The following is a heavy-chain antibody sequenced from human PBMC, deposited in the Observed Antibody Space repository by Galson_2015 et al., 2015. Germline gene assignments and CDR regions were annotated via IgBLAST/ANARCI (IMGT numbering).Heavy chain of an antibody. Sequence: SLRLSCAVSGFTVSTNYMTWVRQAPGKGLEWLSIIYSGGSTYYADSVKGRFAISRDNSKNTLDLQMDSLRAEDTAVYYCATVTKPLRYFDSWGQGTLVTVSS. CDR1: GFTVSTNY. CDR2: IYSGGST. V-gene: IGHV3-53*01. D-gene: IGHD3-9*01. J-gene: IGHJ4*02. CDR3: ATVTKPLRYFDS.